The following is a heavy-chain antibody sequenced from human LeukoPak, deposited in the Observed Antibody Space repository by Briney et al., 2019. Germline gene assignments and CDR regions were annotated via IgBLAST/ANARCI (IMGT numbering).Heavy chain of an antibody. D-gene: IGHD6-19*01. CDR1: GFTFRSYT. CDR3: ARGVPASVAGSFDY. V-gene: IGHV3-21*01. Sequence: KAGGSLRLSCAASGFTFRSYTMNWVRQTPAKGLEWVSSIRSSGTDLYYADSVRGRFTISRDNAKNSLYLQINSLTTEDTAVYYCARGVPASVAGSFDYWGQGILVSVSS. CDR2: IRSSGTDL. J-gene: IGHJ4*02.